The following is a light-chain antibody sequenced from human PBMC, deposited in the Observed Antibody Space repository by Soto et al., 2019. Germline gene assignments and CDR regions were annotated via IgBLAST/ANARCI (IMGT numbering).Light chain of an antibody. CDR1: QSVSSSY. J-gene: IGKJ5*01. CDR2: GAS. V-gene: IGKV3-20*01. CDR3: QKYDDWPIT. Sequence: EIVLTQSPGTLSLSPGERATLSCRASQSVSSSYLAWYQQKPGQAPRLLIYGASSRATGIPDRFSGSGSGTEFTLTISSLQSEDFAVYFCQKYDDWPITFGQGTRLEIK.